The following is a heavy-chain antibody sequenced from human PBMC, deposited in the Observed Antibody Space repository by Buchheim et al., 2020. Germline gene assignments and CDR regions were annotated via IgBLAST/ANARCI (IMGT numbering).Heavy chain of an antibody. CDR1: GFTFSSYS. Sequence: EVQLVESGGGLVQPGGSLRLSCAASGFTFSSYSMNWVRQAPGKGLEWVSYISSSSSTIYYADSVKGRFTISRDNAKNSLYLQMNSLRDEDTAVYYCARDVRYGSGSYYKGPFDYWGQGTL. V-gene: IGHV3-48*02. J-gene: IGHJ4*02. CDR3: ARDVRYGSGSYYKGPFDY. D-gene: IGHD3-10*01. CDR2: ISSSSSTI.